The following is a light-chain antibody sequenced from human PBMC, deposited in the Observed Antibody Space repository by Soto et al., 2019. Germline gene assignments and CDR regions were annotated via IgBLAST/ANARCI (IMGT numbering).Light chain of an antibody. V-gene: IGLV3-21*02. CDR1: NIGNKN. J-gene: IGLJ3*02. CDR3: QVCDTSSDDRSDPPSDRWV. Sequence: SYELTQPPSVSVAPGQTAMITCGGNNIGNKNVHWYQQRPGQAPVLVVYNDSDRPSGIPDRLSASNSEKTATLTISRVEARDEADVSCQVCDTSSDDRSDPPSDRWVFGGGTKLTVL. CDR2: NDS.